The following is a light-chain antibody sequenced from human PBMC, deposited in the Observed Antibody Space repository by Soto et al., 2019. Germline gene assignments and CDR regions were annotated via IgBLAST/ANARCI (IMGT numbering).Light chain of an antibody. V-gene: IGLV2-23*01. J-gene: IGLJ1*01. CDR2: ETK. Sequence: SVLTQPASVSGSPRRSITISCAGTSNDIGTYNLVSWYQQHPGTAPTLLIYETKKRPSGLSSRFSASKSVNTASLTISGLQTGDEADYFCCTYASSQILYVLGTGTKVTVL. CDR1: SNDIGTYNL. CDR3: CTYASSQILYV.